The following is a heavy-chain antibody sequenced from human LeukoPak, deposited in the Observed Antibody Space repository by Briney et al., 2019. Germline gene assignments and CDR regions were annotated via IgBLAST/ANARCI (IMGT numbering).Heavy chain of an antibody. V-gene: IGHV3-33*01. CDR1: GFTFSSYG. J-gene: IGHJ4*02. CDR2: IWYDGSNK. D-gene: IGHD6-19*01. CDR3: ARDFGRGRSSGWYSDYFDY. Sequence: GGSLRLSCAASGFTFSSYGMHWVRQAPGKGPEWVAVIWYDGSNKYYADSVKGRFTISRDNAKNSLYLQMNSLRAEDTAVYYCARDFGRGRSSGWYSDYFDYWGQGTLVTVSS.